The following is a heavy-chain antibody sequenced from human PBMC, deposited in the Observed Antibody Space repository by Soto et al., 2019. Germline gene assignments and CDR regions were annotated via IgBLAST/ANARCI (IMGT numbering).Heavy chain of an antibody. CDR3: ARGSNCSSTSCYFDY. D-gene: IGHD2-2*01. CDR2: IYHSGST. Sequence: SETLSLTCAVSGGSISIGGYSWSCIRQPPGKGLEWIGYIYHSGSTYYNPSLKSRVTISVDRSKNQFSLKLSSVTAADTAVYYCARGSNCSSTSCYFDYWGQGTLVTVSS. J-gene: IGHJ4*02. CDR1: GGSISIGGYS. V-gene: IGHV4-30-2*01.